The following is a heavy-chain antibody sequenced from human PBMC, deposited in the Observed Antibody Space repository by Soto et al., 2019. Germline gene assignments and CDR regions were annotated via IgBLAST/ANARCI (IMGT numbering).Heavy chain of an antibody. V-gene: IGHV4-59*01. Sequence: SETLSLTCTVSGGSISSYYWSWIRQPPGKGLEWIGYIYYSGSTNYNPSLKSRVTISVDTSKNQFSLKLSSVTAADTAVYYCARESELGYYYYMDVWGKGTTVTVSS. CDR1: GGSISSYY. D-gene: IGHD7-27*01. CDR3: ARESELGYYYYMDV. CDR2: IYYSGST. J-gene: IGHJ6*03.